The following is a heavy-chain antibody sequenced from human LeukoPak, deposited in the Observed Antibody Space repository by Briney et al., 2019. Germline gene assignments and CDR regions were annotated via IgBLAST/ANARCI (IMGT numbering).Heavy chain of an antibody. CDR3: ARDTMIVVVITTGFDY. D-gene: IGHD3-22*01. CDR1: GYTFTGYY. J-gene: IGHJ4*02. Sequence: ASVKVSCKASGYTFTGYYMHWVRQAPGQGLEWMGWINPNSGGTNYAQKLQGRVTMTTDTSTSTAYMELRSLRSDDTAVYYCARDTMIVVVITTGFDYWGQGTLVTVSS. V-gene: IGHV1-2*02. CDR2: INPNSGGT.